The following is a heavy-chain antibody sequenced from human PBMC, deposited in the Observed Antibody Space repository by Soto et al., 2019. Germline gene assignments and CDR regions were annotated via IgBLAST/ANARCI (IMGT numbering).Heavy chain of an antibody. CDR2: IYYSGST. D-gene: IGHD6-13*01. CDR1: GGSISSGGYY. Sequence: TVSGGSISSGGYYWSWIRQHPGKGLEWIGYIYYSGSTYYNPSLKSRVTISVDTSKDQFSLKLSSVTAADTAVYYCARGGIAAAGVFDYWGQGTLVTVSS. J-gene: IGHJ4*02. V-gene: IGHV4-31*02. CDR3: ARGGIAAAGVFDY.